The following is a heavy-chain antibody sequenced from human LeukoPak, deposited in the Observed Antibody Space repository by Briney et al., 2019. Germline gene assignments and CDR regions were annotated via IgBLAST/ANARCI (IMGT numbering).Heavy chain of an antibody. V-gene: IGHV3-66*01. CDR3: ARAGYYYDSSGYLEPHFVY. D-gene: IGHD3-22*01. Sequence: GGSLRLSCAASGFTVSSNYMSWVRQAPGKGLEWVSVIYSGGSTYYADSVKGRFTVSRDNSKNTLYLQMNSLRAEDTAVYYCARAGYYYDSSGYLEPHFVYWGQGTLVTVSS. CDR1: GFTVSSNY. J-gene: IGHJ4*02. CDR2: IYSGGST.